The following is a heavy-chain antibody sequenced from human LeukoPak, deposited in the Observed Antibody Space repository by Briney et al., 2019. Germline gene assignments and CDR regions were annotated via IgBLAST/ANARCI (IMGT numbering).Heavy chain of an antibody. J-gene: IGHJ3*02. CDR3: ARELDHGDI. Sequence: PGGSLRLSCAASGFTFTTYEMNWVRQAPGSGLEWVSFISSTGSDIFYADSVKGRFTISRDNAKNSLYLQMNSLRAEDTAVYYCARELDHGDIWGQGTMVTVSS. CDR2: ISSTGSDI. V-gene: IGHV3-48*03. CDR1: GFTFTTYE. D-gene: IGHD3/OR15-3a*01.